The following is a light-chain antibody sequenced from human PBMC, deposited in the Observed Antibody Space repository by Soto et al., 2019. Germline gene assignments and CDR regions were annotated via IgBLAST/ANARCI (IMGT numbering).Light chain of an antibody. CDR1: QSISSW. Sequence: EIQMTQSPSTLSASVGDRVTITCRASQSISSWLAWYQQKPGKAPKLLIYDASSLESGVPSRFSRSGPGTEFPLPISSMQPDYFATYHCQPYNSYSWTFGQGSQVDIK. V-gene: IGKV1-5*01. CDR3: QPYNSYSWT. J-gene: IGKJ1*01. CDR2: DAS.